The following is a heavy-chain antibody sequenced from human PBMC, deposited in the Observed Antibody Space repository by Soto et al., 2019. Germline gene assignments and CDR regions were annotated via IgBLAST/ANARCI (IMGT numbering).Heavy chain of an antibody. V-gene: IGHV3-30*18. CDR3: AKDRSMDV. CDR2: ISYDGSNK. J-gene: IGHJ6*02. Sequence: PGGSLRLSCASSGFTFISYGMHWVRQAPGKGLEWVAVISYDGSNKYYADSVKGRFTISRDNSKNTLYLQMNSLRAEDTAVYYCAKDRSMDVWGQGTTVTVSS. CDR1: GFTFISYG.